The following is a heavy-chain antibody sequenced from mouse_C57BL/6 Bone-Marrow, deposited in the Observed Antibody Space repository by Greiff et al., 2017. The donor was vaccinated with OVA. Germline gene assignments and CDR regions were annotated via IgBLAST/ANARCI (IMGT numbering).Heavy chain of an antibody. CDR3: ARQRITTVGFAY. V-gene: IGHV5-6*01. Sequence: EVQLVESGGDLVKPGGSLKLSCAASGFTFSSYGMSWVRQTPDKRLEWVATISSGGSYTYSPDSVKGRFTISRNNSTNTLYLQMSRLKSEDTAMYYCARQRITTVGFAYWGQGTLVTVSA. CDR1: GFTFSSYG. CDR2: ISSGGSYT. D-gene: IGHD1-1*01. J-gene: IGHJ3*01.